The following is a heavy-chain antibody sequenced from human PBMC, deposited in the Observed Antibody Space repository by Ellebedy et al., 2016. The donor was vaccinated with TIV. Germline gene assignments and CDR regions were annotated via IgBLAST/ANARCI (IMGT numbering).Heavy chain of an antibody. Sequence: GGSLRLXXAASGFTFSDYYMSWIRQAPGKGLEWVSYISSSGSTIYYADSVKGRFTISRDNAKNSLYLQMNSLRAEDTAVYYCAREVGTGAMDVWGQGTTVTVSS. V-gene: IGHV3-11*01. J-gene: IGHJ6*02. D-gene: IGHD2-21*02. CDR1: GFTFSDYY. CDR2: ISSSGSTI. CDR3: AREVGTGAMDV.